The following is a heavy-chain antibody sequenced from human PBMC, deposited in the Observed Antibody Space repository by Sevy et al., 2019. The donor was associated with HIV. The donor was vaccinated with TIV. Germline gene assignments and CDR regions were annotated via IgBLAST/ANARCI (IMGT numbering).Heavy chain of an antibody. V-gene: IGHV4-59*08. CDR1: GGSIRTYL. D-gene: IGHD6-19*01. CDR3: ARPYSSGWSGAFDI. CDR2: IFYGGSA. Sequence: SETLSLTCTVSGGSIRTYLWTWIWQPPGKGLEYIGNIFYGGSANYNPSLKSRVTISVGTSTNQLSLRLSSVTAADTAVYYCARPYSSGWSGAFDIWGQGTMVTVSS. J-gene: IGHJ3*02.